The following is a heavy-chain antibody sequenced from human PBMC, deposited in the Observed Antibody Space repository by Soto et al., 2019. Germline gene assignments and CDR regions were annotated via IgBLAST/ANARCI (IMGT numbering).Heavy chain of an antibody. CDR3: AKDGSHNFDY. D-gene: IGHD1-26*01. CDR1: GFTFSHYA. J-gene: IGHJ4*02. CDR2: MSYDGSNE. V-gene: IGHV3-30*18. Sequence: GGSLRLSCAASGFTFSHYAMHWVRQAPGKGLEWVALMSYDGSNEYYADYVKGRFTISRDNSKNTLYLKMNSLRAEDTAVYYCAKDGSHNFDYWGQGTLVTVSS.